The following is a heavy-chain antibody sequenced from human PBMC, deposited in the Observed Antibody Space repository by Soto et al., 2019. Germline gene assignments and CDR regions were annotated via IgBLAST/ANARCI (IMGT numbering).Heavy chain of an antibody. CDR2: ISHDGSSQ. J-gene: IGHJ4*02. V-gene: IGHV3-30-3*01. Sequence: GGSLRLSCAASGFTFSSYAMHWVRQAPGKGLEWVAVISHDGSSQYYADSVKGRFTIPRDNSKNTLYLQMNSLRVEDTAVYYCVRPLYSGSYSDYYFDYWGQGTLVTVSS. CDR1: GFTFSSYA. D-gene: IGHD1-26*01. CDR3: VRPLYSGSYSDYYFDY.